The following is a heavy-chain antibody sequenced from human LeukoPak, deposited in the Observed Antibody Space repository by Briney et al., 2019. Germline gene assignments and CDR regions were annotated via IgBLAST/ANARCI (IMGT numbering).Heavy chain of an antibody. J-gene: IGHJ4*02. V-gene: IGHV3-23*01. D-gene: IGHD1-26*01. CDR2: ISGSGGST. CDR3: ARIGGSQLDY. CDR1: GFTFSSYA. Sequence: GGSLRLSCAASGFTFSSYAMSWVRQAPGKGLEWVSAISGSGGSTYYADSVKGRFTISRDNAKNSLYLQMNSLRAEDTAVYYCARIGGSQLDYWGQGTLVTVSS.